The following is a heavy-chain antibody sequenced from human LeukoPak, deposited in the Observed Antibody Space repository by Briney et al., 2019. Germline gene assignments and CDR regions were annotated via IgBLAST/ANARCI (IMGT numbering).Heavy chain of an antibody. Sequence: PGGSLRLPCAASGFTFSSYAMSWVRQAPGKGLEWVSAISGSGGSTYYADSVKGRFTISRDNSKNTLYLQMNSLRAEDTAVYYCAKEWMGGTTGQYYYYGMDVWGQGTTVTVSS. V-gene: IGHV3-23*01. J-gene: IGHJ6*02. CDR1: GFTFSSYA. D-gene: IGHD1-1*01. CDR3: AKEWMGGTTGQYYYYGMDV. CDR2: ISGSGGST.